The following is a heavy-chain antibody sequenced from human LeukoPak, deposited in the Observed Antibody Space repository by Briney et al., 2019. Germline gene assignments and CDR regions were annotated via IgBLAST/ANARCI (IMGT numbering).Heavy chain of an antibody. CDR3: ARLRVDYGDYARQGSY. Sequence: SVKVSCKASGGTFSSYAISWVRQAPGQGLEWMGRIIPIFGTANYAQKFQSRVTITTDKSTSTAYMELSSLRSEDTAVYYCARLRVDYGDYARQGSYWGQGTLVTVSS. CDR1: GGTFSSYA. J-gene: IGHJ4*02. CDR2: IIPIFGTA. D-gene: IGHD4-17*01. V-gene: IGHV1-69*05.